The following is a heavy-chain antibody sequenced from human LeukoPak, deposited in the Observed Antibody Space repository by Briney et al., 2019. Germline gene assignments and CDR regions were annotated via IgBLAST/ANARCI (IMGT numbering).Heavy chain of an antibody. D-gene: IGHD3-9*01. Sequence: SETPSLTCAVYGGSFSGYYWSWIRQPPGKGLEWIGEINHSGSTNYNPSLKSRVTISVDTSKNQFSLKLSSVTAAGTAVYYCARGLVGDILTGYYLDYWGQGTLVTVSS. J-gene: IGHJ4*02. CDR2: INHSGST. V-gene: IGHV4-34*01. CDR3: ARGLVGDILTGYYLDY. CDR1: GGSFSGYY.